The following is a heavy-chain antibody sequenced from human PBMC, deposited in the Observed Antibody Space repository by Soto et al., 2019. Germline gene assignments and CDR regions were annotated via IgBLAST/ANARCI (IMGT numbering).Heavy chain of an antibody. Sequence: SETLSLTCTVSGGSISSSSYYWGWLRQPPGKGLEWIGSIYYSWSTYYNPSLKSRVTISVDTSKNQFSLKLSSVTAADTAVYYCASHLVREYQLLYHWFAPWGQGTLVPVSS. V-gene: IGHV4-39*01. CDR3: ASHLVREYQLLYHWFAP. J-gene: IGHJ5*02. CDR1: GGSISSSSYY. D-gene: IGHD2-2*02. CDR2: IYYSWST.